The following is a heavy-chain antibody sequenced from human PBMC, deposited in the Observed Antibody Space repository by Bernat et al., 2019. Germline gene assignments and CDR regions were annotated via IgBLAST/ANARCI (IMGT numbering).Heavy chain of an antibody. CDR3: ARESSDVDTAMAPLLDSMGFDP. Sequence: QVQLVESGGGVVQPGRSLRLSCAASGFTFSSYGMHWVRQAPGKGLEWVAVIWYDGSNKYYADSVKGRFTISRDNSKNTLYLQINSLRAEDTAVYYCARESSDVDTAMAPLLDSMGFDPWGQGTLVTVSS. V-gene: IGHV3-33*01. CDR2: IWYDGSNK. J-gene: IGHJ5*02. CDR1: GFTFSSYG. D-gene: IGHD5-18*01.